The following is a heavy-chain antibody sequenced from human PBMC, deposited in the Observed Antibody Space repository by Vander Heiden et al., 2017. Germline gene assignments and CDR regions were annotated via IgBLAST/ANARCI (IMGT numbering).Heavy chain of an antibody. CDR2: ISGSGGST. Sequence: EVQLLESGGGLVQPGGSLRLSCAASGFTFSSYAMSWVRQAPGKGLEWVSAISGSGGSTYYADAVKGRFTISRDNSKNTLYLQMNSMRAEDTAVYYCAKGYFDWLLLDYWGQGTLVTVSS. V-gene: IGHV3-23*01. CDR3: AKGYFDWLLLDY. CDR1: GFTFSSYA. D-gene: IGHD3-9*01. J-gene: IGHJ4*02.